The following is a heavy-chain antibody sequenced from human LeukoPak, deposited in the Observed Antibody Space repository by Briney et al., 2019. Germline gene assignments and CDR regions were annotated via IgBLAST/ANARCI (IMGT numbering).Heavy chain of an antibody. CDR3: ARLGGSSCILFDY. CDR1: GGSISSSSYY. V-gene: IGHV4-39*01. Sequence: PLETLSLTCTVSGGSISSSSYYWGWTRQPPGKGLEWIGSIFYSGSTYYNPSLKSRLTISVDTSKNQFSLKLSSETAADTAVYYCARLGGSSCILFDYWGQGTLVTVSS. CDR2: IFYSGST. D-gene: IGHD6-13*01. J-gene: IGHJ4*02.